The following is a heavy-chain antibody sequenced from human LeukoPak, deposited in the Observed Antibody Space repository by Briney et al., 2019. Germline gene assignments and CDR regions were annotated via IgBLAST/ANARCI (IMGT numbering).Heavy chain of an antibody. CDR3: AKEDYYGSGSYYYYYGMDV. J-gene: IGHJ6*02. CDR1: GFTFTSYA. V-gene: IGHV3-23*01. D-gene: IGHD3-10*01. CDR2: ISGSGGST. Sequence: GGSLRVSCAASGFTFTSYAMSWVRQARGRGLEWVSAISGSGGSTYYADSVKGRFTISRDNSKNTLYLQMNSLRAEDTAVYYCAKEDYYGSGSYYYYYGMDVWGQGTTVTVSS.